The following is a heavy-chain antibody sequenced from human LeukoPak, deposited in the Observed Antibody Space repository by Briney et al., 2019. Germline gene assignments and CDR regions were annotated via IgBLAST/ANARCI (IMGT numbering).Heavy chain of an antibody. CDR3: ARGGGYSNYFALGY. V-gene: IGHV1-69*13. Sequence: GASVKVSCKASGGTFSSYAISWVRQAPGQGLEWMGGIIPIFGTANYAQKFQGRVTITAVESTSTAYMELSSLRSEDTAVYYCARGGGYSNYFALGYWGQGTLVTVSS. J-gene: IGHJ4*02. D-gene: IGHD4-11*01. CDR1: GGTFSSYA. CDR2: IIPIFGTA.